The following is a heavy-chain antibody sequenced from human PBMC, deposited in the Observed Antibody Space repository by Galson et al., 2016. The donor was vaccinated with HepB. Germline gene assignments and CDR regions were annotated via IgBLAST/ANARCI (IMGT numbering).Heavy chain of an antibody. D-gene: IGHD3-3*01. CDR3: IPTVSFWSGPYGIQI. V-gene: IGHV3-15*01. CDR1: GFTFSNAW. J-gene: IGHJ6*02. CDR2: IKSKTDGGKT. Sequence: SLRLSCAASGFTFSNAWMTWVRQAPGKGLEWVGHIKSKTDGGKTEHAAPVKGRFTISRDDSKNTLYLEMNSLKIEDTAVYYCIPTVSFWSGPYGIQIWGQGTTATVSS.